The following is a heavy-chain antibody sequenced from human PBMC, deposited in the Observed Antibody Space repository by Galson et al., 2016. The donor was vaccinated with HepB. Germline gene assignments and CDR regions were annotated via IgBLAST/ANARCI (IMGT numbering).Heavy chain of an antibody. CDR1: GVSLSSYY. D-gene: IGHD5-24*01. J-gene: IGHJ5*02. V-gene: IGHV4-59*08. Sequence: LSLTCTVSGVSLSSYYWSWIRQPPGKGLEWIGYIYYSGGSTNYNPSLKSRVTISVDTLKNQFSLKLSSVTAADRAVYYCARHGETWLLQSPFDPWGQGTLVTVSS. CDR2: IYYSGGST. CDR3: ARHGETWLLQSPFDP.